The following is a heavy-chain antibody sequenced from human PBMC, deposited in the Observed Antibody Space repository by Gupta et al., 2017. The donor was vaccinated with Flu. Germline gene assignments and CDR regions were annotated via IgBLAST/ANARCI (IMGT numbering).Heavy chain of an antibody. Sequence: EVQLVESGGGWVQPGGSLILSCAPSGFTCSGSAMHWVRQASGKGLEWVGRIRSKANSYATAYAASVKGRFTISRDDSKNTAYLQMNSLKTEDTAVYYCTRRDSSGSPGYWGQGTLVTVSS. J-gene: IGHJ4*02. D-gene: IGHD3-22*01. CDR2: IRSKANSYAT. CDR1: GFTCSGSA. V-gene: IGHV3-73*02. CDR3: TRRDSSGSPGY.